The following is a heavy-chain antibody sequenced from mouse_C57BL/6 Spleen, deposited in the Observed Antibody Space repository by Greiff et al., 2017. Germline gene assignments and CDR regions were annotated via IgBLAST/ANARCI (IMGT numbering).Heavy chain of an antibody. CDR3: ARGMDYDPAWFAY. J-gene: IGHJ3*01. CDR1: GYTFTSYW. D-gene: IGHD2-4*01. V-gene: IGHV1-55*01. Sequence: QVQLQQPGAELVKPGASVKMSCKASGYTFTSYWITWVKQRPGQGLEWIGDIYPGSGSTNYNEKFKSKDTLTVDTSSSTAYMQLSSLTSEDSAVYYCARGMDYDPAWFAYWGQGTLVTVSA. CDR2: IYPGSGST.